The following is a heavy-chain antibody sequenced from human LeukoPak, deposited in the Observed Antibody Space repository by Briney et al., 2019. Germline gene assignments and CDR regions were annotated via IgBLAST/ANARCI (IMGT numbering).Heavy chain of an antibody. CDR2: IYSGGST. D-gene: IGHD2-2*01. V-gene: IGHV3-53*05. J-gene: IGHJ4*02. CDR3: ARGPRSYQLLH. CDR1: GFTVSSNY. Sequence: PGGSLRLSCAASGFTVSSNYISWVRQAPGNGLEWGSVIYSGGSTYYADSVQGRCTISRDNAKNTLYLQMNRLRAEDTAVYYCARGPRSYQLLHWGQGTLGTVSS.